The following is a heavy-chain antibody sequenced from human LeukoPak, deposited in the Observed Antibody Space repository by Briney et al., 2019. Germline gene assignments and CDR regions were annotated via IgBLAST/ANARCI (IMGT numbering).Heavy chain of an antibody. J-gene: IGHJ4*02. CDR3: ASTKRSGWYFPYFDY. V-gene: IGHV5-51*01. CDR1: GYSFPSYW. CDR2: IYPGDSDT. Sequence: GESLKISCKGSGYSFPSYWIGWVRQMPGKGLEWMGIIYPGDSDTRYSPSFQGQVTISADKSISTAYLQWSSLKASDTAMYYCASTKRSGWYFPYFDYWGQGTLVTVSS. D-gene: IGHD6-19*01.